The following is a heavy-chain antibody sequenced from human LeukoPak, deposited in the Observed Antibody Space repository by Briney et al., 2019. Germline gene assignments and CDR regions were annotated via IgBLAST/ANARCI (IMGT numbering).Heavy chain of an antibody. CDR3: ARDRITMVRGPIDY. CDR2: IWYGGSNK. Sequence: GGSLRLSCAASGFTFSSYGMHWVRQAPGKGLEWVAVIWYGGSNKYYADSVKGRFTISRDNSKNTLYLQMNNLRAEDTAVYYCARDRITMVRGPIDYWGQGTLVTVSS. CDR1: GFTFSSYG. V-gene: IGHV3-33*01. D-gene: IGHD3-10*01. J-gene: IGHJ4*02.